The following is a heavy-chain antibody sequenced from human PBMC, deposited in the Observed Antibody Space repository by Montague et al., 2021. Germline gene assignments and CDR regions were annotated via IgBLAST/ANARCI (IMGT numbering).Heavy chain of an antibody. J-gene: IGHJ5*02. V-gene: IGHV4-59*04. D-gene: IGHD3-10*01. CDR3: AKQADFVSGAYYNGFDP. CDR2: MFYGGTT. CDR1: SGSIFHAH. Sequence: SETLSLTCTVSSGSIFHAHWSWVRQPPGKGLEWLGSMFYGGTTRNKPSLKSRVTMSIDTSTNQFSLKLSFVAAADTAVYYCAKQADFVSGAYYNGFDPWGQGTLVTVSS.